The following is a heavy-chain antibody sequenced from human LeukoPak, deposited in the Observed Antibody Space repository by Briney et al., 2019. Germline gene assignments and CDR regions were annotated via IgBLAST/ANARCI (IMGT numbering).Heavy chain of an antibody. J-gene: IGHJ4*02. CDR1: GVSISSSNSY. CDR2: IYYSGNT. CDR3: AREGAYCGGDCYL. V-gene: IGHV4-39*02. D-gene: IGHD2-21*02. Sequence: SETLSLTCTVSGVSISSSNSYWGWIRQPPGTGLEWIGSIYYSGNTYYNASLKSQVSISIDTSKNQFSLRLTSVTAADTAVYYCAREGAYCGGDCYLWGQGTLVTVSS.